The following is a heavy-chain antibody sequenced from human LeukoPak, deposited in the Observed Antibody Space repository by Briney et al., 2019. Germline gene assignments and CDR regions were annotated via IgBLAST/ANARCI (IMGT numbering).Heavy chain of an antibody. CDR2: IYYSGST. J-gene: IGHJ4*02. CDR1: GGSISSYY. D-gene: IGHD3-10*01. Sequence: PPETLSLTCTVSGGSISSYYWSWIRQPPGKGLEWIGYIYYSGSTNYNPSLKSRVTISVDTSKNQFSLKLSSVTAADTAVYYCARYYYGLGYDYWGQGTLVTVSS. CDR3: ARYYYGLGYDY. V-gene: IGHV4-59*01.